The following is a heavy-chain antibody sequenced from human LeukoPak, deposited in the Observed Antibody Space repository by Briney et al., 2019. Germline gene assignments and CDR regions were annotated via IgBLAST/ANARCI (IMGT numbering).Heavy chain of an antibody. CDR1: GFTFSSYG. V-gene: IGHV3-30*03. D-gene: IGHD1-1*01. CDR2: ISYDGSNK. J-gene: IGHJ4*02. CDR3: VRDHDFAFDH. Sequence: GGSLRLSCAASGFTFSSYGMHWVRQAPGKGLEWVAVISYDGSNKYYADSVKGRFTISRDNSKNTLYLQMNSLRAEDTAVYYCVRDHDFAFDHWGQGTLVTVSS.